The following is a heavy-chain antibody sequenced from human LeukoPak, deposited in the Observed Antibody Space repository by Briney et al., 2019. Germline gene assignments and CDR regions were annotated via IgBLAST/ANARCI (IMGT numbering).Heavy chain of an antibody. CDR3: ARERYDSSGYYYFDY. J-gene: IGHJ4*02. CDR2: ISSSGSTI. D-gene: IGHD3-22*01. V-gene: IGHV3-48*03. CDR1: GFTFSSYE. Sequence: GGSLRLSCAASGFTFSSYEMNWVRQAPGKGLEWVSYISSSGSTIYYADSVKGRFTISRDNAKNSLYLQMNSLRAEDAAVYYCARERYDSSGYYYFDYWGQGTLVTVSS.